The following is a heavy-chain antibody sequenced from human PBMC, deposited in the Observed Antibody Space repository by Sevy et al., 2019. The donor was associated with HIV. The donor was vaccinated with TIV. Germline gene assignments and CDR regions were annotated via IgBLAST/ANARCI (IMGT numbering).Heavy chain of an antibody. J-gene: IGHJ5*02. CDR1: GGSISSSSYY. Sequence: SDTLSLTCTVSGGSISSSSYYWGWIRQPPGKGLEWIGSIYYSGSTYYNPSLKSRVTISVDTSKNQFSLKLSSVTAADTAVYYCARYYDFWSGPFDPWGQGTLVTVSS. D-gene: IGHD3-3*01. CDR3: ARYYDFWSGPFDP. CDR2: IYYSGST. V-gene: IGHV4-39*01.